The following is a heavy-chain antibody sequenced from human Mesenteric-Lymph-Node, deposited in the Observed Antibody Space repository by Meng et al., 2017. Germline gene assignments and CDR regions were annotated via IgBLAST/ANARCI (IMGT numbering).Heavy chain of an antibody. D-gene: IGHD2-15*01. V-gene: IGHV3-48*04. Sequence: GESLKISCAASGFTFSSYSMNWVRQAPGKGLEWVSYISSSGSTIYYADSVKGRFTISRDNAKNSLYLQMNSLRSEDTAVYYCARVADIPLGMDVWGQGTTVTVSS. CDR3: ARVADIPLGMDV. CDR1: GFTFSSYS. J-gene: IGHJ6*02. CDR2: ISSSGSTI.